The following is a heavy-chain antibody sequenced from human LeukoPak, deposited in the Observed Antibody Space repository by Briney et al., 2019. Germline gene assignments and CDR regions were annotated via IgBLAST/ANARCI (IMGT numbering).Heavy chain of an antibody. CDR3: ARRELYSSPSTFDY. Sequence: SETLSLTCTVSGGSISSSSYYWGWIRQPPGKGLEWIGSIYYSGSTYYNPSLKSRVTISVDTSKNQFSLKLNSVTAADTAVYYCARRELYSSPSTFDYWGQGTLVTVSS. V-gene: IGHV4-39*01. CDR2: IYYSGST. CDR1: GGSISSSSYY. D-gene: IGHD1-26*01. J-gene: IGHJ4*02.